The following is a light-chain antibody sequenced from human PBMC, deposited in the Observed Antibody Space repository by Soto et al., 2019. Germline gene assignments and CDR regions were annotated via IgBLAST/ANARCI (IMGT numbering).Light chain of an antibody. V-gene: IGKV3-20*01. J-gene: IGKJ1*01. Sequence: EIVLTQSPGTLSLSPGERATLSCRASQSVSSSYLAWYQQKPGQAPRLLIYGASSRATGIPDRFSGSGSGTDFTLTISRLEPEECAVYYCQQYGSSRTFGQGTKVEIK. CDR2: GAS. CDR3: QQYGSSRT. CDR1: QSVSSSY.